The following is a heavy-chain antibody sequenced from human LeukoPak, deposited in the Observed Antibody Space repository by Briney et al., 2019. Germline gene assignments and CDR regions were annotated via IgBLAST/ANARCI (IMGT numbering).Heavy chain of an antibody. J-gene: IGHJ4*02. CDR2: IYYSGST. V-gene: IGHV4-39*01. CDR1: GGSISSSSYS. Sequence: SGTLSLTCTVSGGSISSSSYSWGWIRQPPGKGLECIGSIYYSGSTYYNPSLKSRVTISVDTSKNQFSLKLSSVTAADTAVYYCASLPRGGSYLGGFDYWGQGTLVTVSS. CDR3: ASLPRGGSYLGGFDY. D-gene: IGHD1-26*01.